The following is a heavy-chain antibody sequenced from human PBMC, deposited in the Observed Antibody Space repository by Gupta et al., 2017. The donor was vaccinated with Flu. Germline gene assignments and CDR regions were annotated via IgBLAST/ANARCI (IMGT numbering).Heavy chain of an antibody. CDR3: ARDSVSNSCYDVDY. V-gene: IGHV1-18*01. CDR2: ISGSKRNT. CDR1: GYRFTSYG. Sequence: QVQLVQSGTEVKKPGASVKVSCKASGYRFTSYGMSWARQAPGQGIEWVGWISGSKRNTNHAQKLQGRVTMTTDTSPSTAHMELKSLRSDGTAVYYCARDSVSNSCYDVDYWGQGTLVTVSS. J-gene: IGHJ4*02. D-gene: IGHD2/OR15-2a*01.